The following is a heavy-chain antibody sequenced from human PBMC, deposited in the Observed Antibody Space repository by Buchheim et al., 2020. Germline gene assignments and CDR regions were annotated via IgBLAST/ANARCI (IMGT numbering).Heavy chain of an antibody. CDR3: ATPGSDPGNWGFGLGY. CDR1: GYTFTSYY. V-gene: IGHV1-46*01. J-gene: IGHJ4*02. CDR2: INPSGGSP. Sequence: QVQLVQSGAEVKKPGASVKVSCKASGYTFTSYYMHWVRQAPGQGLEWMGIINPSGGSPSYAQQFQGRVTMTRDTSTSTVYMELSSLRSEDTAVYYCATPGSDPGNWGFGLGYWGQGTL. D-gene: IGHD7-27*01.